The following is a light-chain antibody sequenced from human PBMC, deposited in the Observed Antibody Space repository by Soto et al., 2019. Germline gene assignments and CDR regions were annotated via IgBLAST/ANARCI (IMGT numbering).Light chain of an antibody. CDR1: QSVSSN. CDR3: QEYNTWPWT. Sequence: EIVMTQSPATLSVSPGERATLSCRASQSVSSNLAWYQQKPGQAPTLLIYGASARATGIPARFSGSGSGTEFTLTISSLQSEDFAVYYCQEYNTWPWTFGQGTKVEFK. J-gene: IGKJ1*01. CDR2: GAS. V-gene: IGKV3-15*01.